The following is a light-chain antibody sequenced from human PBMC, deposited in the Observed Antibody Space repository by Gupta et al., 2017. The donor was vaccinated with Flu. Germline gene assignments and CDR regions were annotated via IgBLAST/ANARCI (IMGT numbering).Light chain of an antibody. J-gene: IGLJ3*02. Sequence: QSVLTPPPSVSGAPGPVVTISCTGGSSNIGAGYDVHWYQQLPGTAPKLLIYGNSSRPSGVPDRFSGSKSGTSASLAITGLQAEDEADYYCQSYDSSLSGAWVFGGGTKLTVL. CDR3: QSYDSSLSGAWV. CDR2: GNS. CDR1: SSNIGAGYD. V-gene: IGLV1-40*01.